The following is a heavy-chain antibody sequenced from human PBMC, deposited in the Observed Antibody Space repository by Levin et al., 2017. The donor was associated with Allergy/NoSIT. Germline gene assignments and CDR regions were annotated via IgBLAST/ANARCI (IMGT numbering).Heavy chain of an antibody. CDR1: GGSISSYY. CDR2: FYYSRNT. J-gene: IGHJ2*01. D-gene: IGHD4-17*01. CDR3: ARVTVTRPWYFDL. Sequence: SETLSLTCTVSGGSISSYYWSWIRQPPGKGLEWIGYFYYSRNTNYNPSLMSRVTISVDTSKNQFSLKLSSVTAADTAMYYCARVTVTRPWYFDLWGRGTLVTVSS. V-gene: IGHV4-59*01.